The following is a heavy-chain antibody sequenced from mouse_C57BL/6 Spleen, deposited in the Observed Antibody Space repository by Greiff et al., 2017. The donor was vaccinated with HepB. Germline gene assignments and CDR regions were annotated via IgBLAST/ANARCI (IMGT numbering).Heavy chain of an antibody. J-gene: IGHJ2*01. D-gene: IGHD1-1*01. CDR1: GYAFSSSW. Sequence: VQLQQSGPELVKPGASVKISCKASGYAFSSSWMNWVKQRPGKGLEWIGRIYPGDGDTNYNGKFKGKATLTADKSSSTAYMQLSSLTSEDSAVYFCARSRSGVVATFDYWGQGTTLTVSS. CDR3: ARSRSGVVATFDY. CDR2: IYPGDGDT. V-gene: IGHV1-82*01.